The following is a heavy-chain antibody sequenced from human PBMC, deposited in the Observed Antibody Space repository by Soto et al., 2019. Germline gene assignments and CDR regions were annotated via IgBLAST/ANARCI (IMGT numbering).Heavy chain of an antibody. J-gene: IGHJ3*02. Sequence: GDSLKISCKGSGYNFANYWIGWVRQMPGKGLEWMGMIFPGDSDTKNSPSLQGQITMSVDKSDSSAYLQWRSLKASDTAMYYCAAGYTTGPDAFDIWGQGPMVTVSS. CDR1: GYNFANYW. CDR2: IFPGDSDT. V-gene: IGHV5-51*01. D-gene: IGHD6-13*01. CDR3: AAGYTTGPDAFDI.